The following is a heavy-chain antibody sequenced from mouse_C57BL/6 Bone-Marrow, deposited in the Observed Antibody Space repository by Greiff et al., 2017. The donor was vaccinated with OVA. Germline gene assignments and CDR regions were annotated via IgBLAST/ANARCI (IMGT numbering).Heavy chain of an antibody. D-gene: IGHD1-1*01. CDR1: GFNIKNTY. Sequence: EVKLQESVAELVRPGASVKLSCTASGFNIKNTYMHWVKQRPEQGMEWIGRIDPANGNTKYAPKFQGKATITADPSSNTAYLQLSSLTSEDTAIYYCARGGYYYGSFYAMDYWGQGTSVTVSS. CDR3: ARGGYYYGSFYAMDY. V-gene: IGHV14-3*01. CDR2: IDPANGNT. J-gene: IGHJ4*01.